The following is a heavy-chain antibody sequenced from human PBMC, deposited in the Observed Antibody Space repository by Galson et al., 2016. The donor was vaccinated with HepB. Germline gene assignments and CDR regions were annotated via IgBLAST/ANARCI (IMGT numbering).Heavy chain of an antibody. CDR1: GFIFSDHY. CDR2: SRNKANSYST. CDR3: ASGTTGVLNWFDP. Sequence: SLRLSCAASGFIFSDHYMDWVRQAPGKGLEWIGRSRNKANSYSTEYAASVKGRFTISRDDSKNSLYLQMNSLRDEDTAVYYCASGTTGVLNWFDPWGQGTLVTVSS. D-gene: IGHD4-23*01. V-gene: IGHV3-72*01. J-gene: IGHJ5*02.